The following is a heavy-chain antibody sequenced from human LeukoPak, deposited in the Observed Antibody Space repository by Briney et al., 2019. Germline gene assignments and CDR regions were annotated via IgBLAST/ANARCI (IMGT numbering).Heavy chain of an antibody. J-gene: IGHJ4*02. CDR2: INHSGST. V-gene: IGHV4-39*07. D-gene: IGHD6-19*01. CDR3: ARGEAPYSSGWYYFDY. Sequence: PSETLSLTCTVSGGSVSSVSHYWSWIRQPPGKGLEWIGEINHSGSTNYNPSLKSRVTISVDTSKNQFSLKLSSVTAADTAVYYCARGEAPYSSGWYYFDYWGQGTLVTVSS. CDR1: GGSVSSVSHY.